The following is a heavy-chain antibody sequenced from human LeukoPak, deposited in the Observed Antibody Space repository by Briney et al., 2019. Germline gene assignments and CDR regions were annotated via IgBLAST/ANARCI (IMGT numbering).Heavy chain of an antibody. CDR3: ASYSSSSSFFWFDP. V-gene: IGHV4-30-4*01. J-gene: IGHJ5*02. Sequence: SQTLSLTCTVSGGSISSGTYYWSWIRQPPGKGLEWIGYIYYSGTTYYNPSLKTRVIISVDTSKNQFSLKLSSVTAADTAVYYCASYSSSSSFFWFDPWGQGTLVTVSS. D-gene: IGHD6-6*01. CDR2: IYYSGTT. CDR1: GGSISSGTYY.